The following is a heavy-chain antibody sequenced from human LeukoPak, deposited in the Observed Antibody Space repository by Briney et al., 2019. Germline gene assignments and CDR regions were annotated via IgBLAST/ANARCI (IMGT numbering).Heavy chain of an antibody. Sequence: APVKVSCKASGYTFTSYYMHWVRQAPGQGLEWMGIINPSGGSTSYAQKFQGRVTMTRDTSTSTVYMELSSLRSEDTAVYYCARVSGTYYDILTGYPNWFDPWGQGTLVTVSS. J-gene: IGHJ5*02. CDR1: GYTFTSYY. V-gene: IGHV1-46*01. CDR2: INPSGGST. D-gene: IGHD3-9*01. CDR3: ARVSGTYYDILTGYPNWFDP.